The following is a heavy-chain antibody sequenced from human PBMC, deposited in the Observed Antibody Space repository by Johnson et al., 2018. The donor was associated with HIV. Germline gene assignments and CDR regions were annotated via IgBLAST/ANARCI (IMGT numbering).Heavy chain of an antibody. J-gene: IGHJ3*02. V-gene: IGHV3-33*05. D-gene: IGHD2-2*01. CDR1: GFSLNTHH. CDR2: ISYDGSNK. CDR3: ARHHPASDAFDI. Sequence: QVQLVESGGGVVQPGRSLRLSCAASGFSLNTHHVHWVRQAPGKGLDWVAVISYDGSNKLYGDSVKGRFIISSDNTKNSLYLQMNSLRAEDTAVYYCARHHPASDAFDIWGQGTMVSVSS.